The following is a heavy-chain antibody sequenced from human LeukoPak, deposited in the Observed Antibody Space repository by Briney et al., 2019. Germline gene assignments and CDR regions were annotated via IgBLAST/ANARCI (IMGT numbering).Heavy chain of an antibody. V-gene: IGHV4-39*07. CDR1: GGSISRYY. J-gene: IGHJ4*02. CDR3: ARDGLERPLDY. CDR2: IYYSGST. D-gene: IGHD1-1*01. Sequence: PSETLSLTCIVSGGSISRYYWGWIRQPPGKGLEWIGSIYYSGSTYYNPSLKSRVTISVDTSKNQFSLKLSSVTAADTAVYYCARDGLERPLDYWAREPWSPSPQ.